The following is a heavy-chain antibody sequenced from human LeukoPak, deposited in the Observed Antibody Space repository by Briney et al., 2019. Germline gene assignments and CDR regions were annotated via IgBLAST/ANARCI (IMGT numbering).Heavy chain of an antibody. Sequence: ASVKVSCKVSGYTLTELSMHWVRQAPGKGLEWMGGFDPEDGETIYAQKFQGRVTMTEDTSTDTAYMELSSLRSEDTAVYYCARAPGGKYYYYYGMDVWGQGTTVTVSS. V-gene: IGHV1-24*01. CDR3: ARAPGGKYYYYYGMDV. CDR2: FDPEDGET. CDR1: GYTLTELS. D-gene: IGHD4-23*01. J-gene: IGHJ6*02.